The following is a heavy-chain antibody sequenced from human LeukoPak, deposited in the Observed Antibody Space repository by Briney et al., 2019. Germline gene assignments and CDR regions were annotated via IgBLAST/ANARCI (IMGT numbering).Heavy chain of an antibody. CDR2: INHSGSI. J-gene: IGHJ4*02. V-gene: IGHV4-34*01. CDR1: GGSFSGYY. D-gene: IGHD3-22*01. Sequence: SETLSLTCAVYGGSFSGYYWSWIRQPPGKGLEWIGEINHSGSINYNPSLKSRVTISVDTSKNQFSLKLSSVTAADTAVYYCARGARDYYDSSGTPSYYFDYWGQGTLVTVSS. CDR3: ARGARDYYDSSGTPSYYFDY.